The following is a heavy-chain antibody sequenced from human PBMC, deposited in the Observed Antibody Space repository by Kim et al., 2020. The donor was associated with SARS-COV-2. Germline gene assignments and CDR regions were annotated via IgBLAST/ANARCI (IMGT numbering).Heavy chain of an antibody. J-gene: IGHJ2*01. CDR3: ARGPNPLPAYYDFWSGYSVALGGYFDL. Sequence: ASVKVSCKASGYTFTSYAMNWVRQAPGQGLEWMGWINTNTGNPTYAQGFTGQFVFSLDTSVSTAYLQISSLKAEDTAVYYCARGPNPLPAYYDFWSGYSVALGGYFDLWGRGTLVTVSS. V-gene: IGHV7-4-1*02. CDR1: GYTFTSYA. CDR2: INTNTGNP. D-gene: IGHD3-3*01.